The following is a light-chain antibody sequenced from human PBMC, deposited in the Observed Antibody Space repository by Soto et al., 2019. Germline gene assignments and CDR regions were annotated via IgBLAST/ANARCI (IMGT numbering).Light chain of an antibody. CDR1: QSVTSTH. J-gene: IGKJ1*01. V-gene: IGKV3-20*01. CDR3: QQYGSSPWT. CDR2: GAS. Sequence: EIVLTQSPGTLSLSPGERATLPCRASQSVTSTHLAWYQQKPGQAPRLLIYGASSRATGIPDRFSGSGSGTGFTLTISRLEPEDLAVYYCQQYGSSPWTFGQGTKVEIK.